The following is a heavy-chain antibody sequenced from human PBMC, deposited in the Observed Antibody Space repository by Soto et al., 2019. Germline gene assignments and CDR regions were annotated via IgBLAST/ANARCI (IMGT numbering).Heavy chain of an antibody. J-gene: IGHJ4*02. CDR3: ARAIVVVPAADD. V-gene: IGHV1-3*01. CDR1: GYTFTSYA. CDR2: INAGNGNT. Sequence: QVQLVQSGAEVKKPGASVKVSCKASGYTFTSYAMHWGLQAPVQSLEWMGWINAGNGNTKYSQKFHGRVNITRDTAASTAYMERSSPRSEDTAVYYCARAIVVVPAADDWGQGTLVTVSS. D-gene: IGHD2-21*02.